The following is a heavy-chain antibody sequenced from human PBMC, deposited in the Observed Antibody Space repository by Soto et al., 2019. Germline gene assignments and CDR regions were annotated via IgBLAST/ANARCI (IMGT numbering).Heavy chain of an antibody. J-gene: IGHJ6*02. D-gene: IGHD3-22*01. Sequence: QVHLLLQSGAEVKKPGSSVKVSCKASGGTPSNSAISWVRQAPGQGLEWMGGIIPVFGLVKYAQNFQGRVTITADESTHTAYMELSSRRPEDTAVYYCAGGRIVVVGSRAYYGMDVWGQGTTVTVSS. CDR2: IIPVFGLV. CDR1: GGTPSNSA. CDR3: AGGRIVVVGSRAYYGMDV. V-gene: IGHV1-69*01.